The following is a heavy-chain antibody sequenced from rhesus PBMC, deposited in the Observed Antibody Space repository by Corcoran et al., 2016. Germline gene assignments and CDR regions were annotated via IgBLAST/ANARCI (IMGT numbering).Heavy chain of an antibody. J-gene: IGHJ4*01. CDR2: INPYNDNT. CDR1: GYTFTDYY. CDR3: ARVCTGSGCYAWGDY. V-gene: IGHV1S2*01. D-gene: IGHD2-21*01. Sequence: QVQLVQSGAEVKKPGSSVKVSCKASGYTFTDYYMHWVRQAPRQGLEWMGRINPYNDNTKDAQNFQGRVTMPRETSTSTAYMELSSLRSEDTAVYYCARVCTGSGCYAWGDYWGQGVLVTVSS.